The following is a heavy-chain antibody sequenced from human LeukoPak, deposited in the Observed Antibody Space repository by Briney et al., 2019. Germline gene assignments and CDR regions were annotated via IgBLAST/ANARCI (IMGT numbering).Heavy chain of an antibody. CDR2: IYSGGGT. J-gene: IGHJ5*02. CDR3: ARKSLGIVAAGTFFGS. Sequence: GGSLILSCAATGLNVILNLVTGVRQAPGKGLEWLSIIYSGGGTDYADSVKGRFTISRDNSKNTVYLQMNSLRAEDTAMYHCARKSLGIVAAGTFFGSWGQGTLVTVSS. D-gene: IGHD6-13*01. V-gene: IGHV3-53*01. CDR1: GLNVILNL.